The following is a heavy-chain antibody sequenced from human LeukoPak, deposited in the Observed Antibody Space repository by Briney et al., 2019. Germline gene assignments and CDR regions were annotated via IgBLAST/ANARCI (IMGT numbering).Heavy chain of an antibody. CDR3: AREPAVYYGSGSSHGRLTNWFDP. J-gene: IGHJ5*02. Sequence: ASVEVSCKASGYTFTSYGINWVRQATGQGLEGMGWMNPNSGNTGYAQKFQGRVTMTRNTSISTAYMELSSLRSEDTAVYYCAREPAVYYGSGSSHGRLTNWFDPWGQGTLVTVSS. D-gene: IGHD3-10*01. V-gene: IGHV1-8*01. CDR2: MNPNSGNT. CDR1: GYTFTSYG.